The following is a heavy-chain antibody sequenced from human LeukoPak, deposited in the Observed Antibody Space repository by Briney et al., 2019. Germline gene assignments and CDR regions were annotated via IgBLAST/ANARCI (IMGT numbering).Heavy chain of an antibody. V-gene: IGHV1-2*06. J-gene: IGHJ6*02. D-gene: IGHD2-15*01. CDR3: ARDCSGGSCYDYYYGMDV. CDR2: INPNSGGT. CDR1: GYTFTGYY. Sequence: GASVKVSCKASGYTFTGYYMHWVRQAPGQGLEWMGRINPNSGGTNYAQKFQGRVTMTRDTSISTAYMELSRLRSEDTAVYYCARDCSGGSCYDYYYGMDVWGQGTTVTVSS.